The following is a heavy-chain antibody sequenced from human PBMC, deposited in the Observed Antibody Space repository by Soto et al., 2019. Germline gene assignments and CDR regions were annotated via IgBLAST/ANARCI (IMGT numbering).Heavy chain of an antibody. CDR3: ARDWTHYDSSGPGDY. J-gene: IGHJ4*02. D-gene: IGHD3-22*01. Sequence: QVQLVQSGAEVKKPGASVKVSCKASGYTFTIYPMHWVRQAPGQGLEWMGWINAGNGDTKYSQEFQGRVTITRDTSASTAYMELSSLRSEDTAVYYCARDWTHYDSSGPGDYWGQGTLVTVSS. CDR1: GYTFTIYP. CDR2: INAGNGDT. V-gene: IGHV1-3*01.